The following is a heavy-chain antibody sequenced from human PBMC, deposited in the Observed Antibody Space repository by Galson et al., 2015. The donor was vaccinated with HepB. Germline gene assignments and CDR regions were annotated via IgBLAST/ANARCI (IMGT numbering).Heavy chain of an antibody. J-gene: IGHJ3*02. V-gene: IGHV1-46*01. D-gene: IGHD1-1*01. CDR2: INPSGGST. CDR1: GYTFTSYY. Sequence: SVKVSCKASGYTFTSYYMHWVRQAPGQGLEWMGIINPSGGSTSYAQKFQGRVTMTRNTSISTAYMELSSLRSEDTAVYYCARGPTGPEDAFDIWGQGTMVTVSS. CDR3: ARGPTGPEDAFDI.